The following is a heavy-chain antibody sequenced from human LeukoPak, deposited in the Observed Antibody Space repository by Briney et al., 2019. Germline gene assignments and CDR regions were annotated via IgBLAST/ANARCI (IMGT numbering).Heavy chain of an antibody. J-gene: IGHJ4*02. Sequence: SQTLSLTCTVSAYSISSGYYWGWIRQPPGKGLEWIGSIYHSGSTYYNPSLKSRVTISVDTSKNQFSLKLSSVTAADTAVYYCARVGYSYGLNDYFDYWGQGTLVTVSS. D-gene: IGHD5-18*01. CDR3: ARVGYSYGLNDYFDY. V-gene: IGHV4-38-2*02. CDR1: AYSISSGYY. CDR2: IYHSGST.